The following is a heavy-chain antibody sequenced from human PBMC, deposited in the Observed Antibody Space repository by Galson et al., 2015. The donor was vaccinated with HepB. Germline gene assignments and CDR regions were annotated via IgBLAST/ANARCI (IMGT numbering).Heavy chain of an antibody. J-gene: IGHJ4*02. D-gene: IGHD4-17*01. CDR3: TREYDYGDRCQAY. CDR2: INPSGGST. V-gene: IGHV1-46*03. Sequence: SVKVSCKASGYTFSSFYMHWVRQAPGQGLEWMGIINPSGGSTSYAQKFQGRVSMTRDTSTSTVYMELSSLRSEDTAVYYCTREYDYGDRCQAYWGQGTLVTVSS. CDR1: GYTFSSFY.